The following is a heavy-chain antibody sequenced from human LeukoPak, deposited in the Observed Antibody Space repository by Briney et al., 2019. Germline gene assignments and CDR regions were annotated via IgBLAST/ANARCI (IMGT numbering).Heavy chain of an antibody. V-gene: IGHV4-39*02. CDR2: IYYSGST. CDR1: GGSISSSSYY. CDR3: ARGYSSSSLYYYYMDV. D-gene: IGHD6-13*01. Sequence: SETLSLTCTVSGGSISSSSYYWGWIRQPPGKGLEWIGSIYYSGSTYYNPSLKSRVTISVDTSKNQFSLKLSAVTAADTAVYYCARGYSSSSLYYYYMDVWGKGTTVTISS. J-gene: IGHJ6*03.